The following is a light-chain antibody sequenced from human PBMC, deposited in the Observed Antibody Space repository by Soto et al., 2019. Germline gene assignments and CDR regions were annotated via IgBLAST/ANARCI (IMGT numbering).Light chain of an antibody. CDR2: EVS. J-gene: IGLJ3*02. CDR3: SSYTSSSTLV. CDR1: SSDVGLYNY. Sequence: QSALTQPASVSGSPGQSITISCTGTSSDVGLYNYVSWYQQHPGKAPELMIYEVSNRPSGVSNRFSGSKSGNTASLTISGLQAEDESDYYCSSYTSSSTLVFGGGTKLTVL. V-gene: IGLV2-14*01.